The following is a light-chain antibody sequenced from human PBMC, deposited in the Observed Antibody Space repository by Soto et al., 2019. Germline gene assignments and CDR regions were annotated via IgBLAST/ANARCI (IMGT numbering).Light chain of an antibody. J-gene: IGKJ1*01. V-gene: IGKV3-20*01. CDR3: QQYSSSRT. CDR1: QSVSSNH. CDR2: GGS. Sequence: DILLTQSPGTLSLSPGERATLYCRASQSVSSNHLAWYKQKPCQAPRLLIYGGSSRATGIPVRLSGSGSETDFTLTITRLQPEDFAMYYCQQYSSSRTFGQGTKVDIK.